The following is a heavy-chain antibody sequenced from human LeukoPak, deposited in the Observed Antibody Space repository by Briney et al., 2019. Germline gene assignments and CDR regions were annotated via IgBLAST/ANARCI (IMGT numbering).Heavy chain of an antibody. CDR3: ARVGTYYRSLDS. V-gene: IGHV4-59*01. CDR1: GGSINDAS. Sequence: SETLSLTCTVSGGSINDASWNWIRQPPGQGLEWIGYIYHSGGTNYNPSLKSRVTISLDTSKNQFSLRLSSVTAADTAVYYCARVGTYYRSLDSWGQGTLVTVSS. D-gene: IGHD3-10*01. CDR2: IYHSGGT. J-gene: IGHJ4*02.